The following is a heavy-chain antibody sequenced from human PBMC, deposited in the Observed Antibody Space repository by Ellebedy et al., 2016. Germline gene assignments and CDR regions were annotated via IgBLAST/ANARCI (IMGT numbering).Heavy chain of an antibody. V-gene: IGHV3-7*03. CDR2: IKQDGSEK. D-gene: IGHD2-21*01. CDR1: GFNFSNSW. Sequence: GGSLRLSCTASGFNFSNSWMSWVRQAPQKGLEWVANIKQDGSEKYYVDSVKGRFTISRDISKDTLYLQMNNLRAEDTAVYYCAKILWSGRLFDYWGQGTPVTVSS. J-gene: IGHJ4*02. CDR3: AKILWSGRLFDY.